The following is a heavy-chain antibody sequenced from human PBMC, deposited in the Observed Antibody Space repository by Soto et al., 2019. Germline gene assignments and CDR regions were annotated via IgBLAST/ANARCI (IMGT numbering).Heavy chain of an antibody. CDR1: GFSFNTYG. V-gene: IGHV3-33*01. CDR2: IWYHGAYE. CDR3: ARTRRGETAIITDGLDL. J-gene: IGHJ5*02. D-gene: IGHD5-18*01. Sequence: QEQLVESGGGVVQPGRSLRLSCAASGFSFNTYGMNWVHQAPGRGLEWVALIWYHGAYEYYADSVKGRFTISRDNSRNTLYLQMNSLKAEDTAVYYCARTRRGETAIITDGLDLWGQGTQVTVSS.